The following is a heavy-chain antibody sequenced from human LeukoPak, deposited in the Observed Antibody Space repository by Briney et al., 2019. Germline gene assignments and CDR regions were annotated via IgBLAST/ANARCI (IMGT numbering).Heavy chain of an antibody. D-gene: IGHD1-26*01. V-gene: IGHV3-21*06. Sequence: GGSLRLSCAVSGFTFSKYSINCVRQPPRKGLEWFSSISSTSSYKKYAHSVKGRFTISRDNAKNSLSLQMNSVRAEDTAVYYCATFGSRPPPYWGQGTLVTVSS. CDR2: ISSTSSYK. J-gene: IGHJ4*02. CDR1: GFTFSKYS. CDR3: ATFGSRPPPY.